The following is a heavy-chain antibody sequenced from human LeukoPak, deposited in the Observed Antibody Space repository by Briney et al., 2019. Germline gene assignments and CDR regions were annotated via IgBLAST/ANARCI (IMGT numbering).Heavy chain of an antibody. CDR3: ARGGAAAGHAFDI. CDR2: IHTGGDT. J-gene: IGHJ3*02. CDR1: GFTFSEYD. V-gene: IGHV3-13*04. Sequence: QPGGSLRLSCAASGFTFSEYDMHWVRQAPGKGLEWVSAIHTGGDTYYPASVKGRFTISRQNAKNSFYLQMNSLRVGDTAVYYCARGGAAAGHAFDIWGQGTMVTVSS. D-gene: IGHD6-13*01.